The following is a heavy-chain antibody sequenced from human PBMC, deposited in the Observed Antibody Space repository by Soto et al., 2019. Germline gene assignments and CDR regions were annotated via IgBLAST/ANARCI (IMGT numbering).Heavy chain of an antibody. Sequence: SVKVSCKASGGTFSSYAITWVRQAPGQGLEWMGGIIPIFGTANYAQKFQGRVTITADKSTNTAYMELSSLRFEDTAVYYCARVGGFGGDYFDYWGQGTLVTVYS. V-gene: IGHV1-69*06. D-gene: IGHD3-10*01. CDR2: IIPIFGTA. CDR1: GGTFSSYA. J-gene: IGHJ4*02. CDR3: ARVGGFGGDYFDY.